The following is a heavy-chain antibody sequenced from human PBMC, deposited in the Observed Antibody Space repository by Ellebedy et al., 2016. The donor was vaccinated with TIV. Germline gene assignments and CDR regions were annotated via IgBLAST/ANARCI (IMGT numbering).Heavy chain of an antibody. J-gene: IGHJ3*01. V-gene: IGHV3-23*01. CDR3: ARDPVGVGPAFDV. Sequence: PGGSLRLSCAASGLTFSSHAMSWVRQAQGKGLEWVSSITESGGNTYYADSVKGRFTISRDNSKDTLFLQMTSLRAEDTAIYFCARDPVGVGPAFDVWGQGTMVTVSS. D-gene: IGHD4-23*01. CDR1: GLTFSSHA. CDR2: ITESGGNT.